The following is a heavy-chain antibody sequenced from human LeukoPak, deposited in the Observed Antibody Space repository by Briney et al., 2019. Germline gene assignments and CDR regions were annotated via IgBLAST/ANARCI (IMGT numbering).Heavy chain of an antibody. D-gene: IGHD1-26*01. CDR3: ARGDGSYSKYFDY. CDR1: GYTFTSYN. CDR2: MNPNSGNT. Sequence: ASVKVSCKASGYTFTSYNINWVRQAPGQGLEWMGWMNPNSGNTGYAQKFQGRVTITRNTSISTAYMELSSLRSEDTAVYYCARGDGSYSKYFDYWGQGTLVTVSS. J-gene: IGHJ4*02. V-gene: IGHV1-8*01.